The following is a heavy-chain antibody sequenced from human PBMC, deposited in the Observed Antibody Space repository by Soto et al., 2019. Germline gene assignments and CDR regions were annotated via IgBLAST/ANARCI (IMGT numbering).Heavy chain of an antibody. CDR2: ISYDGSNK. CDR3: ASSILHVVFGVVIRENNWFDP. J-gene: IGHJ5*02. D-gene: IGHD3-3*01. CDR1: GFTFSSYA. Sequence: GGSLRLSCAASGFTFSSYAMHWVRQAPGKGLEWVAVISYDGSNKYYADSVKGRFTISRDNSKNTLYLQMNSLRAEDTAVYYCASSILHVVFGVVIRENNWFDPWGQGTLVTVSS. V-gene: IGHV3-30-3*01.